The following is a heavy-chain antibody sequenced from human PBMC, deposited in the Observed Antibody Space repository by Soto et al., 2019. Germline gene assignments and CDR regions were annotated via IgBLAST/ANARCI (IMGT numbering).Heavy chain of an antibody. V-gene: IGHV4-4*02. Sequence: SETLSLTCAVSGGSISSDNWWSWVRQPPGKGLEWIGEIYHSGSTKYSPSLKSRVTISVDKSKNQLALKLSSVTAADTAVYYCAKMGPGSFDPWGQGTLVTVPS. D-gene: IGHD3-10*01. J-gene: IGHJ5*02. CDR3: AKMGPGSFDP. CDR1: GGSISSDNW. CDR2: IYHSGST.